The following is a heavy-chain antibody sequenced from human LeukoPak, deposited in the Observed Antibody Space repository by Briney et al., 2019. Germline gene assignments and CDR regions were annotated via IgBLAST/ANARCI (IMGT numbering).Heavy chain of an antibody. J-gene: IGHJ6*03. CDR2: LSGSGDST. CDR1: GFTFSSYA. Sequence: PGGSLRLSCAASGFTFSSYAMSWVRQAPGKGLEWVSALSGSGDSTYYADSVKGRFTISRDNSRNTLYLQMNSLRAEDTAVYYCARENEYYMDVWGKGTTVTISS. V-gene: IGHV3-23*01. CDR3: ARENEYYMDV.